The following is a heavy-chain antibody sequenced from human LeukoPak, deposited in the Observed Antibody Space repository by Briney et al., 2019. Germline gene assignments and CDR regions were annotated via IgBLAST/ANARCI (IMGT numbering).Heavy chain of an antibody. CDR2: ITWNSGDI. D-gene: IGHD1-7*01. V-gene: IGHV3-9*01. J-gene: IGHJ4*02. CDR1: GFTFDDYA. Sequence: PGGSLRLSCAASGFTFDDYAMHWVRQAPGKGLEWVSGITWNSGDIGYADSVKGRFTISRDNAKSSLYLQMDSLRPEDTALYYCAKEDRELCGFDYWGQGTLVTVSS. CDR3: AKEDRELCGFDY.